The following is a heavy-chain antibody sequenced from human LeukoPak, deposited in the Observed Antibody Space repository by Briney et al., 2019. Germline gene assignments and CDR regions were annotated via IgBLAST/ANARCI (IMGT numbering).Heavy chain of an antibody. CDR1: GYTLSSHY. Sequence: SVKVSCKASGYTLSSHYMHWVRQAPGQGLELMGTINPSAGSTSCAQKFQGRVTMTRDTSTTTVYMELSSLRSEDTAVYYCARGDYYDSSGYSHTDYWGQGTLVTVSS. CDR2: INPSAGST. CDR3: ARGDYYDSSGYSHTDY. V-gene: IGHV1-46*01. J-gene: IGHJ4*02. D-gene: IGHD3-22*01.